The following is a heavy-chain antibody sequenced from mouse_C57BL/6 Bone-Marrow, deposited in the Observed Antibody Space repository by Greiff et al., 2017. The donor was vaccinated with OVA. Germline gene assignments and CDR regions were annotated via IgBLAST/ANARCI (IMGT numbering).Heavy chain of an antibody. D-gene: IGHD1-1*01. CDR2: INPNNGGT. Sequence: EVKLQQSGPELVKPGASVKISCKASGYTFTDYYMNWVKQSHGKSLEWIGDINPNNGGTSYNQKFKGKATLTVDKSSSTAYMELRSLTSEDSAVYYCARHYGSSYAGVWGQGTTLTVSS. V-gene: IGHV1-26*01. CDR1: GYTFTDYY. CDR3: ARHYGSSYAGV. J-gene: IGHJ2*01.